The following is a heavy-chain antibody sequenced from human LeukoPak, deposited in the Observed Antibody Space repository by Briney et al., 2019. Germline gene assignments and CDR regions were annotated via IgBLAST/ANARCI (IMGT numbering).Heavy chain of an antibody. V-gene: IGHV3-30*03. Sequence: PGGSLRLSCAASGFTFSSYGMHWVRQAPGKGLEWVAVISYDGSNKYYADSVKGRFTISRDNSKNTLYLQMNSLRAEDTAVYYCARNHYGSGSYHNWFDPWGQGTLVTVSS. CDR2: ISYDGSNK. D-gene: IGHD3-10*01. CDR1: GFTFSSYG. CDR3: ARNHYGSGSYHNWFDP. J-gene: IGHJ5*02.